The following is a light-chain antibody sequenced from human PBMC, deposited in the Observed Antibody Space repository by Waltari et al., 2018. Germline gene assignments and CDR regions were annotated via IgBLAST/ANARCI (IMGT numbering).Light chain of an antibody. Sequence: FLLTQPHSVSESPGKTITISYTRSGGSIASDYVQWYQQRPGSAPTTVIFENFQRPSGVPHLFSGSIDSSSNSASLIISGLKTEDEADYYCQSSDNNTVFFGGGTRLTVL. V-gene: IGLV6-57*04. CDR1: GGSIASDY. CDR2: ENF. CDR3: QSSDNNTVF. J-gene: IGLJ2*01.